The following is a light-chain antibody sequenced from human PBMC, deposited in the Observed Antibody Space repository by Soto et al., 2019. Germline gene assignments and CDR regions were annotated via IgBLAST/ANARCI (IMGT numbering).Light chain of an antibody. Sequence: IKMTHSPSTLSATKGDRVTITCRASQSISSCLAWYQQKPGKAPKLLIYDASSLESGVPSRFSGSGSGTEFTLTISSMQPDDFATYYCQQYNSYSQTFGQGTKVDI. J-gene: IGKJ1*01. CDR3: QQYNSYSQT. V-gene: IGKV1-5*01. CDR1: QSISSC. CDR2: DAS.